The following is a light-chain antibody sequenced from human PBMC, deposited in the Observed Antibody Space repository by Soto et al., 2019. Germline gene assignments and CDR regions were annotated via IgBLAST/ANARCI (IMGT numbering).Light chain of an antibody. V-gene: IGKV4-1*01. CDR2: WTS. CDR3: QQYYSTPRT. J-gene: IGKJ1*01. CDR1: QSVFYNANNKNY. Sequence: DIVMTQSPDSLAVSLGERATINCRSSQSVFYNANNKNYLAWYQQKPGQPPKLLIYWTSTRESGVPDRFSGSGSGTEFTLTISSLQVEDVAVYYCQQYYSTPRTFGQGTKVEIK.